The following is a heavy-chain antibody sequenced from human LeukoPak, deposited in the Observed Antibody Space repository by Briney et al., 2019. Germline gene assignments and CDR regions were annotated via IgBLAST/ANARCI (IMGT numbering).Heavy chain of an antibody. CDR1: GFTFSSYS. Sequence: GGSLRLSCAASGFTFSSYSINWVRQAPGKGLEWVLSISSSSSYIYYADSVKGRFTISRDNAKNSLYLQMNSLRAEDTAVYYCASQYCGGDCYFDYWGQGTLVTVSS. V-gene: IGHV3-21*01. CDR3: ASQYCGGDCYFDY. J-gene: IGHJ4*02. D-gene: IGHD2-21*02. CDR2: ISSSSSYI.